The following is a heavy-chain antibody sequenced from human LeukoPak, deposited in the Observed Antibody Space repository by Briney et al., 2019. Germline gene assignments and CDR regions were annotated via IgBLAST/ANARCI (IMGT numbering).Heavy chain of an antibody. CDR3: ARRGARVGYDSSGYIDY. Sequence: SQTLSLTCTVSGGSISSGSYYWSWIRQPAGKGLEWIGRIYTSGSTNYNPSLKSRVTISVDTSKDQFSLKLSSVTAADTAVCYCARRGARVGYDSSGYIDYWGQGTLVTVSS. CDR2: IYTSGST. J-gene: IGHJ4*02. D-gene: IGHD3-22*01. V-gene: IGHV4-61*02. CDR1: GGSISSGSYY.